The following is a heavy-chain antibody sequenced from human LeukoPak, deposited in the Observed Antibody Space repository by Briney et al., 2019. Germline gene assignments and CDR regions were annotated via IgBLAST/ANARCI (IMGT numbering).Heavy chain of an antibody. D-gene: IGHD1-20*01. CDR3: ARGGYNWNDAWFDP. Sequence: GGSLRLSCAASGFTFSSYSMNWVRPAPGKGLEWVSSISSSSSYIYYADSVKGRFTISRDNAKNSLYLQMNSLRAEDTAVYYCARGGYNWNDAWFDPWGQGTLVTVSS. V-gene: IGHV3-21*01. CDR2: ISSSSSYI. CDR1: GFTFSSYS. J-gene: IGHJ5*02.